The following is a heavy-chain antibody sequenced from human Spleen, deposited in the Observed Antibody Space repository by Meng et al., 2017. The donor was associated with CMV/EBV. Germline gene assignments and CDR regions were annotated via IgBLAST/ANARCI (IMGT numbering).Heavy chain of an antibody. J-gene: IGHJ4*02. Sequence: GGSLRLSCAASGFTFSSYEMNWVRQTPGKGLEWVSAIGGTGGSPSYSDSVKGRFTISRDNSKNTLYLHMNSLRAEDTAVYFCARSPRYCRGGDCYGTDLLLNYWGQGTLVTVSS. D-gene: IGHD2-21*02. V-gene: IGHV3-23*01. CDR3: ARSPRYCRGGDCYGTDLLLNY. CDR1: GFTFSSYE. CDR2: IGGTGGSP.